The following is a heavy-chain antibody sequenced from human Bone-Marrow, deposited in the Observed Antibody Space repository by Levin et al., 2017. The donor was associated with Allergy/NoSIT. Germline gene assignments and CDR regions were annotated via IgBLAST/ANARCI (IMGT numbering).Heavy chain of an antibody. CDR1: GFTFSNHD. CDR3: ATGDGDYDGFDY. V-gene: IGHV3-21*01. D-gene: IGHD4-17*01. CDR2: ITGNNNYR. J-gene: IGHJ4*02. Sequence: PGGSLRLSCVASGFTFSNHDMNWVRQAPGKGLEFVSSITGNNNYRYYADSVKGRFTISRDNPQNSLYLQMNGLRTEDTAVYFCATGDGDYDGFDYWGQGTLVTVSS.